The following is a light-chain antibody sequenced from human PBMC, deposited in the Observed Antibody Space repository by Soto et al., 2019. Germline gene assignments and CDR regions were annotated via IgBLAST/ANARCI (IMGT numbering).Light chain of an antibody. CDR1: QSVSSN. V-gene: IGKV3-15*01. CDR2: GAS. J-gene: IGKJ1*01. CDR3: QQFNNWPRT. Sequence: EIVLTQSPGTLSLSPGERATLSCRASQSVSSNLAWYQQKPGQAPRLLIYGASTRATGIPARFSGSGSGTEFTLTISSLQSEDFVVYYCQQFNNWPRTFGQGTKVDI.